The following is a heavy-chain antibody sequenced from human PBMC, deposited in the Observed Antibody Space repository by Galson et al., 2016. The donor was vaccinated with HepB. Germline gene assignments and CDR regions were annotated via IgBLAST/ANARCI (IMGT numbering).Heavy chain of an antibody. CDR2: IGGSGGDT. D-gene: IGHD3-9*01. CDR1: GFTFSKYM. J-gene: IGHJ4*02. CDR3: ARRYDTPGYYYIDF. V-gene: IGHV3-23*01. Sequence: SLRLSCAASGFTFSKYMTNWVRQAPGKGLEWVSAIGGSGGDTYYPNSVKGRFTISRDNSKNTLYLHINSLRAEDTAVYYCARRYDTPGYYYIDFWGQGTLVTVSS.